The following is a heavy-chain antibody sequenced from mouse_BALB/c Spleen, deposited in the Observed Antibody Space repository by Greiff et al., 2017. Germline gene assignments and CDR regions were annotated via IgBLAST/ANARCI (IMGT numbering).Heavy chain of an antibody. CDR3: ARSGYRYDDY. V-gene: IGHV1-7*01. D-gene: IGHD2-14*01. CDR2: INPSTGYT. Sequence: QVQLQQSGAELAKPGASVKMSCKASGYTFTSYWMHWVKQRPGQGLEWIGYINPSTGYTEYNQKFKDKATLTADKSSSTAYMQLSSLTSEDSAVYYCARSGYRYDDYWGQGTTLTVSS. J-gene: IGHJ2*01. CDR1: GYTFTSYW.